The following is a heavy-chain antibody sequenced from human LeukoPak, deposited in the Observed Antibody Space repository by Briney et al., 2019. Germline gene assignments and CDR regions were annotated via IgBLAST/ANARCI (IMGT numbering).Heavy chain of an antibody. D-gene: IGHD3-3*01. CDR3: ARGPTIFGVVPEYGMDV. Sequence: PSETLSLTCAVYGGSFSGYYWSWIRQPPGKGLEWIGYIYYSGSTNYNPSLKSRVTISVDTSKNQFSLKLSSVTAADTAVYYCARGPTIFGVVPEYGMDVWGQGTTVTVSS. CDR2: IYYSGST. J-gene: IGHJ6*02. CDR1: GGSFSGYY. V-gene: IGHV4-59*08.